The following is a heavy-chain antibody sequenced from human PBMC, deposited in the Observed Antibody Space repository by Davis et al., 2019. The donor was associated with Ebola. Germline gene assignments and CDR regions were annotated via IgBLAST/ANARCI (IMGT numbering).Heavy chain of an antibody. V-gene: IGHV3-21*01. Sequence: GESLKISCAASGFTFSSYSMNWVRQAPGKGLEWVSSISSSSSYIYYADSVKGRFTISRDNAKNTLYLQMNSLRAEDTAVYYCARDAGPHDLWGRGTLVTVSS. CDR1: GFTFSSYS. CDR2: ISSSSSYI. J-gene: IGHJ2*01. CDR3: ARDAGPHDL.